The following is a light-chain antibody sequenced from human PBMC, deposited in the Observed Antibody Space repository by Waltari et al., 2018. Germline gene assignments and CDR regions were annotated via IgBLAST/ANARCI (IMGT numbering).Light chain of an antibody. Sequence: SYVLTQPPSVSVAPGKTARITCGGNNIGSKSVHWYQQKPGQAPVLGIYYDSDRPSGIPERFYGSNSGNTATLTISRVEAGDEADYYCQVWDSSSDHRVFGGGTKLTVL. CDR1: NIGSKS. CDR2: YDS. J-gene: IGLJ2*01. CDR3: QVWDSSSDHRV. V-gene: IGLV3-21*04.